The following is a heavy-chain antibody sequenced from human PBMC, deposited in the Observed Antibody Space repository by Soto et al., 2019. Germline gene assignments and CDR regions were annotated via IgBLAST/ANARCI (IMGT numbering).Heavy chain of an antibody. CDR2: ISGSGGRT. Sequence: EVQLLESGGGLVQPGGSLRLSCAASGFTFNNYAMSWVRQAPGKGLEWVSAISGSGGRTYYGDSVKGRFTISRDNSKNKLYLQMNSLRAEDTAIYYCTKGESSAYYEYFQHWGQGTLVTVSS. V-gene: IGHV3-23*01. J-gene: IGHJ1*01. CDR3: TKGESSAYYEYFQH. CDR1: GFTFNNYA. D-gene: IGHD3-22*01.